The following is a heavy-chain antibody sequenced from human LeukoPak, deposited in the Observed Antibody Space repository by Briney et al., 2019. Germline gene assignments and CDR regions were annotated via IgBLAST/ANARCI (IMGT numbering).Heavy chain of an antibody. J-gene: IGHJ6*02. V-gene: IGHV3-7*04. Sequence: GGSLRLSCAASGFTFSSYWITWVRQAPGKGLEWVANIKQDGSEKYDVDSVKGRFTISRDNAKNSLYLQMNSLRAEDTAVYYCARAPITMVRGVIIYYYGMDVWGQGTTVTVSS. CDR2: IKQDGSEK. D-gene: IGHD3-10*01. CDR3: ARAPITMVRGVIIYYYGMDV. CDR1: GFTFSSYW.